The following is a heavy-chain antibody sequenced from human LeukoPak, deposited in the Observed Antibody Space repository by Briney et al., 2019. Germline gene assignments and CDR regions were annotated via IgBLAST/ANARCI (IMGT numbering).Heavy chain of an antibody. Sequence: SETLSLTCAVSGGSIRSYYWSWIRQPPGKGLEWIGYIHYTGSTNYNPSLKSRVTISVDTSKNQFSLQLSSVTATDTAVYFCARHSSSWYPDYWGQGTLVTVSS. D-gene: IGHD6-13*01. J-gene: IGHJ4*02. V-gene: IGHV4-59*08. CDR3: ARHSSSWYPDY. CDR2: IHYTGST. CDR1: GGSIRSYY.